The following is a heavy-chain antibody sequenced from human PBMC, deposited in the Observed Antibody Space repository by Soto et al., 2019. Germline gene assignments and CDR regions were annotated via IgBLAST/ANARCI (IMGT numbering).Heavy chain of an antibody. J-gene: IGHJ1*01. CDR3: ARTSEYDFWSDYSQYFQH. Sequence: PGESLKISCKGSGYSFTSYWIGWVRQMPGKGLEWMGIIYPGDSDTRYSPSFQGQVTISADKSISTAYLQWSSLKASDTAMYYCARTSEYDFWSDYSQYFQHWGQGTLVTVSS. D-gene: IGHD3-3*01. CDR1: GYSFTSYW. V-gene: IGHV5-51*01. CDR2: IYPGDSDT.